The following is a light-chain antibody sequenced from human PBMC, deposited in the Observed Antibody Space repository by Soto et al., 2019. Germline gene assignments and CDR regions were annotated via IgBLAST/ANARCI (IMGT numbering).Light chain of an antibody. CDR2: AAS. CDR1: QSVSSSY. V-gene: IGKV3-20*01. CDR3: QQYGSSSIT. Sequence: EIVLTQSPGTLSLSPGERATLSCRASQSVSSSYLAWYQQKPGQAPRLLIYAASIRATDIPDRFSGSVSGTDFTLTISRLEAEDFAVFYCQQYGSSSITFGQGTRLEIK. J-gene: IGKJ5*01.